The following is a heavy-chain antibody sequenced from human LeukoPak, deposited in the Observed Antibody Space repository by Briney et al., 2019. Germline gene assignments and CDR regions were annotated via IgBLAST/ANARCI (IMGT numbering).Heavy chain of an antibody. Sequence: SETLSLTCSVSGDSINNENCYWGWIRQPPGKALEWIGYIYYTGSTSYNPSLEGRVTISVDTSKNQFSVKLNSVTAADTAVYYCARSQNYYRSGDYWSPGTLVTVSS. J-gene: IGHJ4*02. CDR3: ARSQNYYRSGDY. D-gene: IGHD3-10*01. CDR2: IYYTGST. CDR1: GDSINNENCY. V-gene: IGHV4-61*01.